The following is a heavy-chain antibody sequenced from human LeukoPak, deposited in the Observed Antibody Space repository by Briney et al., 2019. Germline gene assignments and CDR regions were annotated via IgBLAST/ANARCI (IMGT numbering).Heavy chain of an antibody. V-gene: IGHV3-20*04. CDR1: GFTFDNSA. D-gene: IGHD1-14*01. Sequence: PGGSLRLSCAASGFTFDNSAMSWVRQAPGKGLEWVCGINWNGLSIGYADSVKGRFTISRDNAKNSLYLQMNSLRTEDTAVYYCARGGVRRGYYDYWGQGTLVTVSS. J-gene: IGHJ4*02. CDR2: INWNGLSI. CDR3: ARGGVRRGYYDY.